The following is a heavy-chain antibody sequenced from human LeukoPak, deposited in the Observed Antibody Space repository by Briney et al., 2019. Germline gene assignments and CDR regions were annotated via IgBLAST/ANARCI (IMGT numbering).Heavy chain of an antibody. D-gene: IGHD6-6*01. V-gene: IGHV1-8*01. Sequence: ASVKVSCKASGYTFTSYDINWVRQATGQGLEWMGWMNPNSGNTGYAQKFQGRVTMTRNTSINTAYMELSSLRSEDTAVYFCAKMYSSSPSHFDHWGQGTLVTVSS. J-gene: IGHJ4*02. CDR3: AKMYSSSPSHFDH. CDR2: MNPNSGNT. CDR1: GYTFTSYD.